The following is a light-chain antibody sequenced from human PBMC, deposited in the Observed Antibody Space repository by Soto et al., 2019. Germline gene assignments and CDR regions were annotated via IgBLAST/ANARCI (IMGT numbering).Light chain of an antibody. CDR1: SGHSNYA. CDR2: VNSDGSH. Sequence: QSVLTQSPSASASLGASVKLTCTLSSGHSNYAIAWHHQQPEKGPRYLMKVNSDGSHRKGDGIPDRFSGSSSGAQRYLTISSLQSEDEADYYCQTWGTGIRVFGTGTKLTVL. CDR3: QTWGTGIRV. J-gene: IGLJ1*01. V-gene: IGLV4-69*01.